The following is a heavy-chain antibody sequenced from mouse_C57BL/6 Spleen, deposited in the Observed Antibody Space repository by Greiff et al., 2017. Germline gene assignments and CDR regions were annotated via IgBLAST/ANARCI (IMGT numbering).Heavy chain of an antibody. CDR1: GYTFTSYW. CDR3: ARSKRGWFAY. V-gene: IGHV1-69*01. J-gene: IGHJ3*01. CDR2: IDPSDSYT. Sequence: QVQLQQSGAELVLPGPSVKMSCKASGYTFTSYWMHWVKQRPGQGLEWIGEIDPSDSYTNYNPKFKGKSTLTVDKSSSTAYMQLSSLTSDDSAVYYCARSKRGWFAYWGQGTLVTVSA.